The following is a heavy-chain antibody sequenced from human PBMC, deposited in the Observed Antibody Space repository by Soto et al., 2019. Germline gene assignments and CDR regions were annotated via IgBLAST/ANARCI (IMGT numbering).Heavy chain of an antibody. Sequence: QDQLVQSGGEVEKPGASVKVSCKASGYTFTRYGISWVRQAPGQGLEWMGWISADTGTRFYAQKFQGRVAMTTDMATTTAYMELGSLRSDDTAVYYCASTTVDTSMWSWLDPWGQGTQVTVSS. J-gene: IGHJ5*02. CDR2: ISADTGTR. V-gene: IGHV1-18*01. CDR1: GYTFTRYG. D-gene: IGHD2-2*01. CDR3: ASTTVDTSMWSWLDP.